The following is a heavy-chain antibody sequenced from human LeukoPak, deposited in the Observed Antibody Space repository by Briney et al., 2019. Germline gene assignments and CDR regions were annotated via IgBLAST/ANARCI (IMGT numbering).Heavy chain of an antibody. CDR2: IYYSVST. Sequence: SETLSLTATVSGGSISSYYWSWIRPPQGQELEWIGYIYYSVSTNYNPSLKSRVTISVDTSKNQFSLKLSSVTAADTAVYYCARGVGYYGSEGEEPNWGQGTLVTVSS. D-gene: IGHD3-10*01. CDR1: GGSISSYY. V-gene: IGHV4-59*08. CDR3: ARGVGYYGSEGEEPN. J-gene: IGHJ4*02.